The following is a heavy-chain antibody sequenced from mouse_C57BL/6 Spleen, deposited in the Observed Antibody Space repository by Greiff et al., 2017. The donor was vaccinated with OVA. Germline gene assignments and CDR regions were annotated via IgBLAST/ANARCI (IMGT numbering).Heavy chain of an antibody. D-gene: IGHD4-1*01. CDR3: ASGTGTGFAY. CDR1: GYTFTSYW. CDR2: IDPSDSYT. Sequence: QVQLQQPGAELVKPGASVKLSCKASGYTFTSYWMQWVKQRPGQGLEWIGEIDPSDSYTNYNQKFKGKATLTVDTSSSTAYMQLSSLTSEDSAVYYCASGTGTGFAYWGQGTLVTVSA. J-gene: IGHJ3*01. V-gene: IGHV1-50*01.